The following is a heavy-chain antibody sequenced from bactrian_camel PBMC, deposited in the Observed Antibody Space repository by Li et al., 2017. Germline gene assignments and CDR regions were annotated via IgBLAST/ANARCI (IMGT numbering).Heavy chain of an antibody. Sequence: QVQLVESGGGSVQAGGSLRISCVASGGSFSDQMGWYRQAPGKEPEAVAAIRRDDLTAYTDSVKGRFTISKDNAENSLFLQMSNLKPEDTAMYYCAASGVPGFVAGGAICPYNFWGQGTQVTVS. V-gene: IGHV3S53*01. D-gene: IGHD5*01. CDR1: GGSFSDQ. J-gene: IGHJ4*01. CDR2: IRRDDLT. CDR3: AASGVPGFVAGGAICPYNF.